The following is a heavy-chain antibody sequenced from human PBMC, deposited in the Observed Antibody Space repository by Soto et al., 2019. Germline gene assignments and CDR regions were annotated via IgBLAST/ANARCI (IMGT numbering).Heavy chain of an antibody. J-gene: IGHJ4*02. CDR2: ISSSGSTI. D-gene: IGHD3-16*02. Sequence: GGSLRLSCAASGFTFSDYYMSWIRQAPGKGLEWVSYISSSGSTIYYADSVKGRFTISRDNAKNSLYLQMNSLRAEDTAVYYCARAPGGYDYIWGSYRPRYFDYWGQGTLVTVSS. CDR3: ARAPGGYDYIWGSYRPRYFDY. V-gene: IGHV3-11*01. CDR1: GFTFSDYY.